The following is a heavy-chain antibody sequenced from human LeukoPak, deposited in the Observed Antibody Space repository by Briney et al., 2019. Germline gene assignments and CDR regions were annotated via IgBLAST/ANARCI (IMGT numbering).Heavy chain of an antibody. CDR3: AKPNIVVVVAAFDY. CDR1: GFTFSSYA. D-gene: IGHD2-15*01. V-gene: IGHV3-23*01. J-gene: IGHJ4*02. Sequence: PGGSLRLSCAASGFTFSSYAMSWVRQAPGKGLEWVSAISGSGGSTYYADSVKGRFTISRDNSKNALYLQMNSLRAEDTAVYYCAKPNIVVVVAAFDYWGQGTLVTVSS. CDR2: ISGSGGST.